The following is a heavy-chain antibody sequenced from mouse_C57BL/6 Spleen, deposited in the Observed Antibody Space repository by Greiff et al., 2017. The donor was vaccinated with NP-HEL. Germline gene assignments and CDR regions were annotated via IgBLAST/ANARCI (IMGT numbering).Heavy chain of an antibody. CDR1: GYTFTDYY. Sequence: EVQLQQSGPELVKPGASVKISCKASGYTFTDYYMNWVKQSHGKSLEWIGDINPNNGGTSYNQKFKGKATLTVDKSSSTAYMELRSLTSEDSAVYYCARRRVYYDYDYWYFDVWGTGTTVTVSS. J-gene: IGHJ1*03. D-gene: IGHD2-4*01. CDR3: ARRRVYYDYDYWYFDV. CDR2: INPNNGGT. V-gene: IGHV1-26*01.